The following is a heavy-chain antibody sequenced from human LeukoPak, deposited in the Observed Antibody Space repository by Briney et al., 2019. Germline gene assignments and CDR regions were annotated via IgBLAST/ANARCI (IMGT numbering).Heavy chain of an antibody. CDR3: ARGENGAGYYDFWSGYPANYNWFDP. V-gene: IGHV4-34*01. Sequence: PETLSLTCAVYGGSFSGYYWSWIRQPPGKGLEWIGEINHSGSTNYNPSLKSRVTISVDTSKNQFSLKLSSVTAADTAVYYCARGENGAGYYDFWSGYPANYNWFDPWGQGTLVTVSS. D-gene: IGHD3-3*01. CDR1: GGSFSGYY. CDR2: INHSGST. J-gene: IGHJ5*02.